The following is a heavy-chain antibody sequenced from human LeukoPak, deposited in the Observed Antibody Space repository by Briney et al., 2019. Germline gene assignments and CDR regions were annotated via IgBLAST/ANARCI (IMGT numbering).Heavy chain of an antibody. Sequence: GGSLRLSCAASGFTFSDYYMSWVRQAPGKGLEWSSYITSSSSYTNYADSVKGRFTISRDNAKNSLYMQVNSLRAEDTAVYYCARVGRDSGGYNHAFDIGGQGTMVTVSS. CDR3: ARVGRDSGGYNHAFDI. V-gene: IGHV3-11*05. CDR1: GFTFSDYY. J-gene: IGHJ3*02. CDR2: ITSSSSYT. D-gene: IGHD3-22*01.